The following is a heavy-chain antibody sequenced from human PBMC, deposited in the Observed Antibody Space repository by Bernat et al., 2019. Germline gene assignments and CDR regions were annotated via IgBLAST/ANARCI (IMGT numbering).Heavy chain of an antibody. Sequence: QVQLQESGPGLVKPSETLSLTCTVSGGPISSYYWTWIRQPPGKGLEWIGYIYYSGSTNYNPSLKSRVTISVDTSKNQFSLKLSSVTAADTAVYYCARNPSSGWYDYWGQGTLVTVSS. D-gene: IGHD6-19*01. CDR1: GGPISSYY. V-gene: IGHV4-59*01. CDR3: ARNPSSGWYDY. J-gene: IGHJ4*02. CDR2: IYYSGST.